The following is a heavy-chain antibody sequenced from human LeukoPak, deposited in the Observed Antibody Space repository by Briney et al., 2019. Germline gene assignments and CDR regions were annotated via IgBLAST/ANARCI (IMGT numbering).Heavy chain of an antibody. CDR3: ASARPAAARPVYFDY. D-gene: IGHD6-13*01. V-gene: IGHV4-30-4*08. Sequence: SQTLSLTCTVSGGSISSGDYYWSWIRQPPGKGLEWIGYIYYSGSTYYNPSLKSRVTISVDTSKNQFSLKLSSVTAADTAVYYCASARPAAARPVYFDYWGQGTLVTVSS. CDR2: IYYSGST. J-gene: IGHJ4*02. CDR1: GGSISSGDYY.